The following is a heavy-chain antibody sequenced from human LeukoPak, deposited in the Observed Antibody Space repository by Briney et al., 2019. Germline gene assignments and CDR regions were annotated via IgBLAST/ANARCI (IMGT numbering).Heavy chain of an antibody. Sequence: ASVKVSGKASGGTFSNYAISWVRQAPGQGLEWMGAIIPIFGTANYAQKFQGRVTITADESTSTAYMELSSLRSEDTAVYYCARILSSSWYEYFHHWGQGTLVTVSS. V-gene: IGHV1-69*13. D-gene: IGHD6-19*01. J-gene: IGHJ1*01. CDR3: ARILSSSWYEYFHH. CDR1: GGTFSNYA. CDR2: IIPIFGTA.